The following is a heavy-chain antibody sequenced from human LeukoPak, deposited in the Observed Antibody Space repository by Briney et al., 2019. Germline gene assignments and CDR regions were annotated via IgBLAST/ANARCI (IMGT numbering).Heavy chain of an antibody. J-gene: IGHJ4*02. D-gene: IGHD1-26*01. Sequence: SETLSLTCSVSGDSISSSSYYWAWIRQPPGKGLDWIGNIDFRGTTYYNPSLTGRATIPLDRPRNQISLRLTSVTAADTAVYYCARRWSGTYPFDSWGQGTRVTVS. CDR3: ARRWSGTYPFDS. CDR1: GDSISSSSYY. CDR2: IDFRGTT. V-gene: IGHV4-39*01.